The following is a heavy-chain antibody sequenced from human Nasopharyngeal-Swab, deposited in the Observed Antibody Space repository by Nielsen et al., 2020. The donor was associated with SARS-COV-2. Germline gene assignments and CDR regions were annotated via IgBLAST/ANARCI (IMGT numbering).Heavy chain of an antibody. CDR2: INSGGGGT. V-gene: IGHV3-23*01. CDR3: AKGSGNWNYIFDS. J-gene: IGHJ4*02. D-gene: IGHD1-7*01. CDR1: GFIFNTYG. Sequence: GESLKISCVASGFIFNTYGMSWVRQAPGKGLEWVSAINSGGGGTYYADSVKGRFTISRDNSKNTLFLQMNSLRSEDTAVYYCAKGSGNWNYIFDSWGQGTLVTVSS.